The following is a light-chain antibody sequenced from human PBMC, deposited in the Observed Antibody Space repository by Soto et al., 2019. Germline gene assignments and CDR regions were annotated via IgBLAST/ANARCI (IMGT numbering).Light chain of an antibody. CDR3: QQFNGFPLT. CDR2: DAS. V-gene: IGKV1-13*02. CDR1: QDMGSA. J-gene: IGKJ4*01. Sequence: IQLTQSPSSLSASVGDRVTITCRAGQDMGSAFAWYQQRPGKAPKLLLYDASNLDAGVPSRFSGSGSGTDFTLTITSLGPEDFATYCCQQFNGFPLTFGGGTKVQIK.